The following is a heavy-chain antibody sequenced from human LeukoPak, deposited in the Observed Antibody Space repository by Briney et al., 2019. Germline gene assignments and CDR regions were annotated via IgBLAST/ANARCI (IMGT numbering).Heavy chain of an antibody. CDR2: ISAYNGNT. D-gene: IGHD6-13*01. CDR3: ATDWGQQLVRNAFDI. Sequence: EASVKVSCKASGYTFTSYGISWVRQAPGQGLEWMGWISAYNGNTNYAQKLQGRVTMTTDTSTSTAYMELSSLRSEDTAVYYCATDWGQQLVRNAFDIWGQGTMVTVSS. CDR1: GYTFTSYG. V-gene: IGHV1-18*01. J-gene: IGHJ3*02.